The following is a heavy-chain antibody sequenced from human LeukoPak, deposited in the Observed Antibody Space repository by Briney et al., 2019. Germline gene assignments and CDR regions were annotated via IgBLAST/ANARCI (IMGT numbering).Heavy chain of an antibody. V-gene: IGHV3-23*01. Sequence: PGGSLRLSCAASGFTFTTYAMSWVRQAPGKGLEWVSDISGSGGSTYYADAVKGRFTISRDNSKNTLYLQMNSLRAEDTAVYYCAKDNDYRPGYWGQGTLVTVSS. CDR3: AKDNDYRPGY. CDR2: ISGSGGST. CDR1: GFTFTTYA. J-gene: IGHJ4*02. D-gene: IGHD4-11*01.